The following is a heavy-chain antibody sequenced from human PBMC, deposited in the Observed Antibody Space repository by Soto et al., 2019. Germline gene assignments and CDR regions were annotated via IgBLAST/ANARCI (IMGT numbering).Heavy chain of an antibody. V-gene: IGHV1-69*06. CDR1: GGTFSSYA. D-gene: IGHD3-22*01. CDR3: ASWYDSSGYNAFDI. Sequence: VQLVQSGAEVKKPGSSVKVSCKASGGTFSSYAISCVRQAPGPGLEWMGGIIPIFGTANYAQKFQGRVTITADKSTSTAYRELSSLRSEDTAVYYCASWYDSSGYNAFDIWGQGTMVTVSS. CDR2: IIPIFGTA. J-gene: IGHJ3*02.